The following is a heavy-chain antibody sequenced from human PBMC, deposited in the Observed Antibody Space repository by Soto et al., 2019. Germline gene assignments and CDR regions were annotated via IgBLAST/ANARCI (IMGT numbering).Heavy chain of an antibody. V-gene: IGHV4-59*01. D-gene: IGHD3-16*01. Sequence: PSETLSLTCTVSGGSITSGSWSWIRQSPGKGLEWIGYIYYGGNTDYNPSLESRVTISLDSSKNQFSLKVRSVTAADTAVYYCARDWGGRKFDYWGQGALVTVSS. CDR1: GGSITSGS. CDR3: ARDWGGRKFDY. J-gene: IGHJ4*02. CDR2: IYYGGNT.